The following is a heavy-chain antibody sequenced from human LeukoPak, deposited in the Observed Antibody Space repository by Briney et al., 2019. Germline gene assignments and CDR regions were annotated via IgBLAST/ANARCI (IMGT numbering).Heavy chain of an antibody. J-gene: IGHJ4*02. V-gene: IGHV4-38-2*01. D-gene: IGHD3-3*01. CDR2: IYHSGST. Sequence: SETLSLTCAVSGYSISSGYYWGWIRQPPGEGLEWIGSIYHSGSTYYNPSLKSRVTISVDTSKNQFSLKLSSVTAADTAVYYCARLNNFWSGYYEDYWGQGTLVTVSS. CDR3: ARLNNFWSGYYEDY. CDR1: GYSISSGYY.